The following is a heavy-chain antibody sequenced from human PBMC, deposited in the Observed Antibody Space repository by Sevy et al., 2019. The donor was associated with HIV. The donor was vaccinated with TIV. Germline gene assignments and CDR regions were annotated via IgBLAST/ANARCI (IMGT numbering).Heavy chain of an antibody. CDR3: GRAGIGDFWSGYYGIDH. CDR2: IHTDGSST. V-gene: IGHV3-74*01. J-gene: IGHJ4*02. D-gene: IGHD3-3*01. Sequence: GGSLRLSCAASGFTFRNYWMHWVRQAPGKGLVSVSYIHTDGSSTYYADYVKGRFTISRDNAQNTLYLQMNSLRAEDTAVYYCGRAGIGDFWSGYYGIDHWGQGTLVTVSS. CDR1: GFTFRNYW.